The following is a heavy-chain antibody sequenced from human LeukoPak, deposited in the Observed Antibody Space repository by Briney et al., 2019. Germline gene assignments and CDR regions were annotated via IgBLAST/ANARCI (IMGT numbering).Heavy chain of an antibody. CDR3: ARFYYDSKRSAPGRSLEFDY. CDR1: GFTFSSYG. Sequence: GGSLRLSCAASGFTFSSYGMHWVRQAPGKGLEWVSSISSSSSYIYYADSVKGRFTISRDNAKNSLYLQMNSLRAEDTAVYYCARFYYDSKRSAPGRSLEFDYWGQGTLVTVSS. D-gene: IGHD3-22*01. V-gene: IGHV3-21*01. CDR2: ISSSSSYI. J-gene: IGHJ4*02.